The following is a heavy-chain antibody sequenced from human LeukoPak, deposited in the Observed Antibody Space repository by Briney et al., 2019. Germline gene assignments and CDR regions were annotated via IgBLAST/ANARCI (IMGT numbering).Heavy chain of an antibody. Sequence: GRSLRLSCAASGFTFSSYAMHWVRQAPGKGLEWVAVISYDGSNKYYADSVKGRFTISRDNSKNTLYLQMNSLRAEDTAVYYCARSGGAAADWGQGTLVTVSS. V-gene: IGHV3-30*04. D-gene: IGHD6-13*01. CDR2: ISYDGSNK. CDR3: ARSGGAAAD. CDR1: GFTFSSYA. J-gene: IGHJ4*02.